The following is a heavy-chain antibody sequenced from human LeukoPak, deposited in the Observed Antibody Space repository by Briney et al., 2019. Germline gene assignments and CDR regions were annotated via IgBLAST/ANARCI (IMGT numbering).Heavy chain of an antibody. CDR2: ISTSGDFT. Sequence: GGSLRLSCVTSGFTFSSYAMNWVRQAPGKGLECVSFISTSGDFTYYAASAKGRFTVSRDNSKNTLYLQINSLRADDTAVYYCAGCSGGSCYSRSKYGVDVWGQGTTVIVSS. V-gene: IGHV3-23*01. CDR1: GFTFSSYA. CDR3: AGCSGGSCYSRSKYGVDV. D-gene: IGHD2-15*01. J-gene: IGHJ6*02.